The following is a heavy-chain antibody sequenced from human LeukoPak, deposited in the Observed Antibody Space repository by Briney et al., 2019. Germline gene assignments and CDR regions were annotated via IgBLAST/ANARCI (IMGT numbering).Heavy chain of an antibody. V-gene: IGHV4-59*12. J-gene: IGHJ4*02. CDR3: ARLPRYGGYDHFDY. Sequence: SETLSLTCTVSGASIDRYYWSWIRQPPGKGLEGIGYIYYRGTTSYNPFLKSRVTISVDTSKNQFSLKLNSVTAADTAVYYCARLPRYGGYDHFDYWGQGILVIVSS. D-gene: IGHD5-12*01. CDR1: GASIDRYY. CDR2: IYYRGTT.